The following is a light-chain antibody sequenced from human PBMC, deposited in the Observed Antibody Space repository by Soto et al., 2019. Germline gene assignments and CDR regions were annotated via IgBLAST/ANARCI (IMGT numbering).Light chain of an antibody. Sequence: DIQMTQSPSTLSASVGDRVTITCRASQRISSWLAWYQQKPRKAPNLLIYDASSLESGVPSRFSGSGSGTEFTLTISSLQPDGFATYYCQQYNSYLLTFGGGTKVEIK. CDR3: QQYNSYLLT. CDR1: QRISSW. CDR2: DAS. V-gene: IGKV1-5*01. J-gene: IGKJ4*01.